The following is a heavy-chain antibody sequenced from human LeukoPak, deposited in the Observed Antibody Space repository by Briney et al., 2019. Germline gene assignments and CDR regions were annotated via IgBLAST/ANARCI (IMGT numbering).Heavy chain of an antibody. CDR1: CGSISSYY. Sequence: SETLSLTCTVSCGSISSYYWSWIRQPPGKGLEWIGYIYYSGSTNYNPSLKSRVTISVDTSKNQFSLKLSSVTAADTAVYYCARVPPDYNDLHDALDLWGQGTVVTVSS. CDR3: ARVPPDYNDLHDALDL. CDR2: IYYSGST. V-gene: IGHV4-59*01. J-gene: IGHJ3*01. D-gene: IGHD4-17*01.